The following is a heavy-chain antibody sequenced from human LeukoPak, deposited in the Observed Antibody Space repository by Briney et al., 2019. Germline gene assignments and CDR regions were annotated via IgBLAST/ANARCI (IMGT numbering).Heavy chain of an antibody. D-gene: IGHD6-13*01. Sequence: PSETLSLTCTVSGGSISGYYWSWIRQPPGKGLEWIGEINHSGSTNYNPSLKSRVTISVDTSKNQFSLKLSSVTAADTAVYYCARFSRPGSWYIYYYYGMDVWGQGTTVTVSS. V-gene: IGHV4-34*01. J-gene: IGHJ6*02. CDR1: GGSISGYY. CDR3: ARFSRPGSWYIYYYYGMDV. CDR2: INHSGST.